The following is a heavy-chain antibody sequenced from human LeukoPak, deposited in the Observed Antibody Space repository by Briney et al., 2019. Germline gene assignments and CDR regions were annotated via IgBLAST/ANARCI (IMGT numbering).Heavy chain of an antibody. CDR1: GVTFSSYA. D-gene: IGHD6-19*01. V-gene: IGHV3-23*01. CDR3: AKDFVSEQWPQWFDY. CDR2: ISGSGGST. Sequence: GGSLRLSCAASGVTFSSYAMSWVRQDPGKGLEWVSAISGSGGSTYYADSVKGRFTISIDNSKNTLILQMNSLRVEDTAVYYCAKDFVSEQWPQWFDYWGQGTLVTVSS. J-gene: IGHJ4*02.